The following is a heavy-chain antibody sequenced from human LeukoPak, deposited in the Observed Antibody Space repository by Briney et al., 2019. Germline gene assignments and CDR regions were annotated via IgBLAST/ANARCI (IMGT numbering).Heavy chain of an antibody. CDR3: ARNFDCSSTSCPYYYYYYYMDV. J-gene: IGHJ6*03. CDR1: GGSISSSNW. V-gene: IGHV4-4*02. CDR2: IYHSGST. D-gene: IGHD2-2*01. Sequence: SGTLSLTCAVSGGSISSSNWWSWVRQPPGKGLEWIGEIYHSGSTNYNPSLKSRVTISVDTSKNQFSLKLSSVTAADTAVYYCARNFDCSSTSCPYYYYYYYMDVWGKGTTVTISS.